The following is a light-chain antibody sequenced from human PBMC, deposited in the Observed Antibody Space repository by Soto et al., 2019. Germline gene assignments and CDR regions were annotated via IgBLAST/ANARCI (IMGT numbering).Light chain of an antibody. CDR2: DVS. J-gene: IGLJ1*01. CDR1: SSDVGGYNY. V-gene: IGLV2-11*01. Sequence: SALTQPRSVSGSPGQSVTISCIGTSSDVGGYNYVSWYQQHPGKAPKLMIYDVSKRPSGVPDRFSGSKSGNTASLTISGLQAEDEADYYCCSYAGSYTFSYVFGTGTKVTVL. CDR3: CSYAGSYTFSYV.